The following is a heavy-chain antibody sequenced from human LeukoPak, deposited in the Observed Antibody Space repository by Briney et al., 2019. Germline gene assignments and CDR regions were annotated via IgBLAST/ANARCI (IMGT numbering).Heavy chain of an antibody. D-gene: IGHD3-22*01. CDR2: IWYDGSNK. CDR3: ARDLSGYYLSNNFDY. CDR1: GFTFSSYG. J-gene: IGHJ4*02. V-gene: IGHV3-33*08. Sequence: GGSLRLSRAASGFTFSSYGMHWVRQAPGKGLEWVAVIWYDGSNKYYADSVKGRFTISRDNSKNTLYLQMNSLRAEDTAVYYCARDLSGYYLSNNFDYWGQGTLVTVSS.